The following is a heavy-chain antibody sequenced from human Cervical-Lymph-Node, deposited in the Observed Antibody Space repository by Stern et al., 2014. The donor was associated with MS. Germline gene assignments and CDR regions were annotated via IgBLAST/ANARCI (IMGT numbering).Heavy chain of an antibody. J-gene: IGHJ4*02. D-gene: IGHD1-1*01. Sequence: EVQLVESGGGVIQPGGSLRLSCTASGLTVSRDYMPWVRQAPGKGLEWVSLITNVGSTFYTDSVKGRFTISRDDSKNTVYLHMTSLRAEDTAMYYCARDTSSPERSDWWGQGTLVTVSS. V-gene: IGHV3-53*01. CDR3: ARDTSSPERSDW. CDR1: GLTVSRDY. CDR2: ITNVGST.